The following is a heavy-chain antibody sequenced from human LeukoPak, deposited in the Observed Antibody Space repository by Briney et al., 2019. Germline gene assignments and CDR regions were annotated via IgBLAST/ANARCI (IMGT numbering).Heavy chain of an antibody. J-gene: IGHJ4*02. CDR2: IYYSGST. Sequence: SETLSLTCTVSGGSISSSSYYWGWIRQPPGKGLEWIGSIYYSGSTYYNPSLKSRVTISVDTSKNQFSLKLSSVTAADTAVYYCARITISNFDSWGQGTLVTVSS. CDR1: GGSISSSSYY. D-gene: IGHD3-3*01. V-gene: IGHV4-39*07. CDR3: ARITISNFDS.